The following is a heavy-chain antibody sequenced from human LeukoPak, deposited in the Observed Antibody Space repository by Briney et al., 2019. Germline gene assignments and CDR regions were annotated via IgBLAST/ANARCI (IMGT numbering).Heavy chain of an antibody. J-gene: IGHJ4*02. V-gene: IGHV4-39*07. CDR1: GGSISSSSYY. Sequence: SETLSLTCTVSGGSISSSSYYWGWIRQPPGKGLEWIGSIYYSGSTSYNPSLKSRVTISVDTSKNQFSLKLNSVTAADTAVYYCARAGGFGELLVAFWGQGTLVTVSS. CDR3: ARAGGFGELLVAF. CDR2: IYYSGST. D-gene: IGHD3-10*01.